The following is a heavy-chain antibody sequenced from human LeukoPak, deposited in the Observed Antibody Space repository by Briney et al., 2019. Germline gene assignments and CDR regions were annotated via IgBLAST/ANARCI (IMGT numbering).Heavy chain of an antibody. D-gene: IGHD3-10*01. J-gene: IGHJ4*02. CDR1: EFIFTAYW. Sequence: PGGSLRLSCAASEFIFTAYWMHWVRQVPGKGLVWVARINGDGTYTAYADSVKGRLTISRDNTKNILYLQMNSLRAEDTAVYYCAREAYESGNRYFDSWGQGTPVTVSS. CDR3: AREAYESGNRYFDS. CDR2: INGDGTYT. V-gene: IGHV3-74*01.